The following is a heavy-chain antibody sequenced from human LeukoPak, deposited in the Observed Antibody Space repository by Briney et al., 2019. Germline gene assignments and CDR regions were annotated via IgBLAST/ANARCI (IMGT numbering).Heavy chain of an antibody. D-gene: IGHD6-19*01. J-gene: IGHJ4*02. CDR1: GYRFTSHW. V-gene: IGHV5-51*01. Sequence: GESLNISCKSSGYRFTSHWIGWVRQMPGKGLEWMAIIDPGDSGTSYSPSFEGQVTISADKSLSTAYLQWRSLKASDTAMYYCARRTKAVAGFTFDNWGQGTLVTVSS. CDR3: ARRTKAVAGFTFDN. CDR2: IDPGDSGT.